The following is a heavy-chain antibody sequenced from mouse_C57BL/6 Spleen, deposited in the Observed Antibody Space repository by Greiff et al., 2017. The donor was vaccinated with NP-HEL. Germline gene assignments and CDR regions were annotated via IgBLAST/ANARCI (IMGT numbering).Heavy chain of an antibody. D-gene: IGHD2-1*01. J-gene: IGHJ2*01. Sequence: QVQLQQPGAELVKPGASVKLSCKASGYTFTSYWMHWVKQRPGQGLEWIGMIHPNSGSTNYNEKLKSKATLTVDKSSSTAYMQLSSLTSEDSAVYYCARDYYGNPIYFDYWGQGTTLTVSS. CDR1: GYTFTSYW. CDR3: ARDYYGNPIYFDY. V-gene: IGHV1-64*01. CDR2: IHPNSGST.